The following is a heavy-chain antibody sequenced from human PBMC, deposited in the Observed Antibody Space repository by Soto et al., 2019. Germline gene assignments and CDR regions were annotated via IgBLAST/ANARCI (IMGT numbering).Heavy chain of an antibody. CDR2: INHSGST. CDR3: ARVKFRCSGGSCHSLRPRQHQPNNWFDP. Sequence: PSETLSLTCAVYGGSFSGYYWSWIRQPPGKGLEWIGEINHSGSTNYNPSLKSRVTISVDTSKNQFSLKLSSVTAADTAVYYCARVKFRCSGGSCHSLRPRQHQPNNWFDPWGQGTLVTVSS. D-gene: IGHD2-15*01. V-gene: IGHV4-34*01. CDR1: GGSFSGYY. J-gene: IGHJ5*02.